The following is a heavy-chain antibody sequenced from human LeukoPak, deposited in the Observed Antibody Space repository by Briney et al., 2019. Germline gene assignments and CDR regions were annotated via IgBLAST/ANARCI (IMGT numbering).Heavy chain of an antibody. CDR2: ISSNGGST. Sequence: PGGSLRLSCSASGFTFSSYAMHWVRQAPGKGLEYVSAISSNGGSTYYADSVKGRFTISRDNSKNTLYLQLSSLRAEDTAVYYCLKERGYLSGGTGYFDYWGQETLVTVSS. CDR1: GFTFSSYA. D-gene: IGHD2-15*01. J-gene: IGHJ4*02. V-gene: IGHV3-64D*06. CDR3: LKERGYLSGGTGYFDY.